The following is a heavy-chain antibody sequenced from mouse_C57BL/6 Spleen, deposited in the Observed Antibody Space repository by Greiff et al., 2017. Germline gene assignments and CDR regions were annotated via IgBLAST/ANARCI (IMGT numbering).Heavy chain of an antibody. CDR2: SRNKANDYTT. V-gene: IGHV7-1*01. CDR3: ARDAYVGYAMDY. D-gene: IGHD1-1*01. Sequence: EVKLVESGGGLVQSGRSLRLSCATSGFTFSDFCMEWVRQAPGKGLEWIAASRNKANDYTTEYSASVKGRFIVSRDTSQSIRYLQMNALRAEDTAIYYCARDAYVGYAMDYWGQGTSVTVSS. CDR1: GFTFSDFC. J-gene: IGHJ4*01.